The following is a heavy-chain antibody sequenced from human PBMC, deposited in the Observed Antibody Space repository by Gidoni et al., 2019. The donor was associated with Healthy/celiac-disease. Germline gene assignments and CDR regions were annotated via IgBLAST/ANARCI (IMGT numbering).Heavy chain of an antibody. Sequence: QVQLQQSGPGLVKPSQTLSLTCAISGDSVSSNSAAWNWIRQSPSRGLEWLGRTYYRSKWYNDYAVSVKSRITINPDTSKNQFSLQLNSVTPEDTAVYYCAREGGYSSSWLPTGDAFDIWGQGTMVTVSS. D-gene: IGHD6-13*01. CDR1: GDSVSSNSAA. V-gene: IGHV6-1*01. CDR3: AREGGYSSSWLPTGDAFDI. J-gene: IGHJ3*02. CDR2: TYYRSKWYN.